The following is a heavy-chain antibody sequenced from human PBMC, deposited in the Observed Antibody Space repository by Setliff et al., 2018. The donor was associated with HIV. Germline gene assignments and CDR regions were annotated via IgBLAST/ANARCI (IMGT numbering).Heavy chain of an antibody. CDR3: ARDSHCSGPSCYSGGQFFDY. V-gene: IGHV1-69*13. CDR2: SIPVFGTV. Sequence: SVKVSCKASGYTFTDYFIHWVRQAPGQGFEWMGGSIPVFGTVNYAQKFLGRATITADESTNTSYMELTSLRSEDTAVYFCARDSHCSGPSCYSGGQFFDYWGQGTLVTVSS. J-gene: IGHJ4*02. CDR1: GYTFTDYF. D-gene: IGHD2-15*01.